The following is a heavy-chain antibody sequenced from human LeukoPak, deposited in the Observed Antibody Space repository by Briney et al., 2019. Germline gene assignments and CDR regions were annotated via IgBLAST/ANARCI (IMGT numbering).Heavy chain of an antibody. CDR3: ARVGWSSGYPTPYFDY. CDR2: SSAYNGNT. V-gene: IGHV1-18*01. D-gene: IGHD3-22*01. Sequence: ASVKVSCKASGYTFTSYGISWVRQAPGQGLEWMGWSSAYNGNTNYAQKLQGRVTMTTDTSTSTAYMELRSLRSDDTAVYYCARVGWSSGYPTPYFDYWGQGTLVTVSS. CDR1: GYTFTSYG. J-gene: IGHJ4*02.